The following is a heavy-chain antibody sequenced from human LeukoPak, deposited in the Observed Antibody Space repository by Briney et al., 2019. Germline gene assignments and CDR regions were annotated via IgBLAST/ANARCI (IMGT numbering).Heavy chain of an antibody. CDR3: AKRITVTTGYYFDS. J-gene: IGHJ4*02. CDR2: ITGGGNNA. D-gene: IGHD6-19*01. CDR1: GFSFSSFA. V-gene: IGHV3-23*01. Sequence: GGSLRLSCVGSGFSFSSFAMTWVRQAPGKGLEWVSTITGGGNNAYYADSVTGTFTLSRDHSKRLLFLQMNSLRPADTPVYFCAKRITVTTGYYFDSWGQGTLVTVSA.